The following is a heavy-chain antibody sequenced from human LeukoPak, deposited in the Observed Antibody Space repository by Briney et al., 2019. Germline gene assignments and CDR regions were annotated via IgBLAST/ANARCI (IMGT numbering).Heavy chain of an antibody. CDR1: GFTFSSYA. CDR3: ARGRMVRGGDYYGMDV. V-gene: IGHV3-30*04. J-gene: IGHJ6*04. D-gene: IGHD3-10*01. Sequence: GRSLRLSCAASGFTFSSYAMHWVRQAPGKGLEWVAVISYDGSNKYYADSVKGRFTISRDISKNTLYLQMNSLRAEDTAVYYCARGRMVRGGDYYGMDVWGKGTTVTVSS. CDR2: ISYDGSNK.